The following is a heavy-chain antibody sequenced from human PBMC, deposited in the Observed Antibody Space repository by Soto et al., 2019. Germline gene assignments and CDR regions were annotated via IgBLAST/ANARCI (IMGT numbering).Heavy chain of an antibody. CDR2: IYVTGAV. V-gene: IGHV4-31*03. Sequence: SETLSLTCSVSGAALNSGNYYWSWIRQVPGKGPEWIGHIYVTGAVDYNPSLRDRITISQDTSERQFSLNLRLVTAADTAVYYCARLRIATNNYKWFDPWGQGTLVTVSS. CDR1: GAALNSGNYY. CDR3: ARLRIATNNYKWFDP. D-gene: IGHD2-21*01. J-gene: IGHJ5*02.